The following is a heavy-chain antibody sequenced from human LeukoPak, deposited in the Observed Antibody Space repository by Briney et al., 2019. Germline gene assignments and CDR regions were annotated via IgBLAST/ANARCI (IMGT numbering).Heavy chain of an antibody. V-gene: IGHV1-46*01. J-gene: IGHJ5*02. CDR3: ARGVRGVRSGNWFDP. CDR1: GYTFTSCY. CDR2: INPSGGST. D-gene: IGHD2-8*01. Sequence: GASVKVSCKASGYTFTSCYMHWVRQAPGQGLEWMGIINPSGGSTSYAQKFQGRVTMTRDTSTSTVYMELSSLRSEDTAVYYCARGVRGVRSGNWFDPWGQGTLVTVSS.